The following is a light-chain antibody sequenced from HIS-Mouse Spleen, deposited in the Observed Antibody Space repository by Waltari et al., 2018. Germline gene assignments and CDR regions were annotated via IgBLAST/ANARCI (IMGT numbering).Light chain of an antibody. CDR3: QQYGSSP. CDR1: QSVSSRY. J-gene: IGKJ3*01. CDR2: GAS. V-gene: IGKV3-20*01. Sequence: EIVLTQSPGTLSLSPGERATLSCRASQSVSSRYFAWYQQNPGQAPRLLIYGASSRATGRPDRFSGSGSGTDFTLTISRLEPEDFAVYYCQQYGSSPFGPGTKVYIK.